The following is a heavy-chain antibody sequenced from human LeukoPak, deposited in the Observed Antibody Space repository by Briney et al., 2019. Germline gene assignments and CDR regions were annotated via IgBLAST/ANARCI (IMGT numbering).Heavy chain of an antibody. CDR3: GRDSVRSYDLWSAYYLGDKYYPMGV. V-gene: IGHV1-2*06. CDR2: IYPSSGVT. CDR1: GYTFTAFY. D-gene: IGHD3-3*01. Sequence: GASVKVSCKASGYTFTAFYLHWVRQAPGQGLEWMGRIYPSSGVTKYAQKFQGRITMTRDTSISTAYMELSGLRSDDTAMYYCGRDSVRSYDLWSAYYLGDKYYPMGVWGQGTTVTVSS. J-gene: IGHJ6*02.